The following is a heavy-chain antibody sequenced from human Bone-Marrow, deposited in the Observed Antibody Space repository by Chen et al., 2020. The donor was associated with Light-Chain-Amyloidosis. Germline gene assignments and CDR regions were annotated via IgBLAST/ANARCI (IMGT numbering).Heavy chain of an antibody. D-gene: IGHD3-10*01. Sequence: EVQLLESGGGLVQPGGSLRLSCAASEFTFSSYWMSWVRQAPGKGLEWVANIKEDGSEKYYVDSVMGRFTISRDNAKDSLYLQMNSLRPEDTAVYYCTTSSGGDWGQGTLVTVSS. CDR1: EFTFSSYW. V-gene: IGHV3-7*03. CDR2: IKEDGSEK. CDR3: TTSSGGD. J-gene: IGHJ4*02.